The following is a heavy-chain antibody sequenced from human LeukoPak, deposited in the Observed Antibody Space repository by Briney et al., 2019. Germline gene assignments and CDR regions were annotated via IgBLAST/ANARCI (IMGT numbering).Heavy chain of an antibody. Sequence: GGSLRLSCAAPGFTFSSYWMSWVRQAPGKGLEWVANIKQDGSEKYYVDSVKGRFTISRDNAKNSLYLQMNSLRAEDTAVYYSARDRDGSSWYFYYYYMDVWGKGTTVTVSS. J-gene: IGHJ6*03. D-gene: IGHD6-13*01. CDR1: GFTFSSYW. CDR3: ARDRDGSSWYFYYYYMDV. V-gene: IGHV3-7*01. CDR2: IKQDGSEK.